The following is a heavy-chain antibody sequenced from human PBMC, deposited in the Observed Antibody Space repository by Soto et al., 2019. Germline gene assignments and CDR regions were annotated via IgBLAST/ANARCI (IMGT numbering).Heavy chain of an antibody. CDR3: ARSPTFYNYVWGNSTY. J-gene: IGHJ4*02. CDR1: GASFSPYH. V-gene: IGHV4-34*01. CDR2: VNLSGNT. Sequence: KTSETLSLTCAIYGASFSPYHWSWIRQSPGKGLEWIGEVNLSGNTYYNPSFETRVTMSVDASKNQFSLKMGSLTAADTAIYYCARSPTFYNYVWGNSTYWGQGALVTVSS. D-gene: IGHD3-16*01.